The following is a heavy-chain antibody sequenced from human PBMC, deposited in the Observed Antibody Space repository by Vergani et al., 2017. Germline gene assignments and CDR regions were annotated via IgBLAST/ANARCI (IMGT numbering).Heavy chain of an antibody. CDR3: ARGGDWVDCSSTSCYPRAFDY. D-gene: IGHD2-2*01. CDR2: INHSGST. CDR1: GGSFSGYY. J-gene: IGHJ4*02. Sequence: QVQLQQWGAGLLKPSETLSLTCAVYGGSFSGYYWSWIRQPPGKGLEWIGEINHSGSTNYNPSLKSRVTISVDTSKNQFSRKLSSVTAADTAVYYCARGGDWVDCSSTSCYPRAFDYWGQGTLVTVSS. V-gene: IGHV4-34*01.